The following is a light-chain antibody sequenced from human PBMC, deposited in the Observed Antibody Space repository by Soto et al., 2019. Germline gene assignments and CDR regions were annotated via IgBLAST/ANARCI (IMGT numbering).Light chain of an antibody. CDR1: QSVSSN. CDR2: GAF. CDR3: QQDNNWPPMYT. V-gene: IGKV3-15*01. J-gene: IGKJ2*01. Sequence: EIVMTQSPATLSVSPGERATLSCRASQSVSSNLAWYQQKPGQAPRPLIYGAFTRATGIPARFSGSGSGTEFTLTVSSLQFEDFAVYYWQQDNNWPPMYTFGQGTKLEIK.